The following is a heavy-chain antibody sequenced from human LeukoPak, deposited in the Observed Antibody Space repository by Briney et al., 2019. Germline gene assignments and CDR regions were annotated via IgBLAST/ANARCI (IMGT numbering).Heavy chain of an antibody. D-gene: IGHD1-20*01. Sequence: GGSLRLSCAASGFTFSSYSMNWVRQAPGKGLEWVSYISSSSSTIYYADSVKGRFTISRDNAKNSLYLQMNSLRAEDTAVYYCASDARYNWNQGGWFDPWGQGTLVTVSS. CDR2: ISSSSSTI. CDR1: GFTFSSYS. V-gene: IGHV3-48*04. J-gene: IGHJ5*02. CDR3: ASDARYNWNQGGWFDP.